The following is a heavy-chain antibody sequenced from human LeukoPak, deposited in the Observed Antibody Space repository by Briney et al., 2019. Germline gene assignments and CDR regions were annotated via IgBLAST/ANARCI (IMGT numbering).Heavy chain of an antibody. CDR1: GGSISSGGYY. D-gene: IGHD4-11*01. V-gene: IGHV4-30-2*01. J-gene: IGHJ4*02. CDR2: IYHSGST. CDR3: ARSDYSNYPFDY. Sequence: SETLSLTCTVSGGSISSGGYYWSWIRQPPGKGLEWIGYIYHSGSTYYNPSLKSRVTISVDRSKNQFSLKLSSVTAADTAVYYCARSDYSNYPFDYWGQGTLVTVSS.